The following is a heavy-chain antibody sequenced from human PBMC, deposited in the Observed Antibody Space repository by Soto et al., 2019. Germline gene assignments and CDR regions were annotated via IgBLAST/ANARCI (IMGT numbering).Heavy chain of an antibody. Sequence: QLQLQESGSGLVKPSQTLSLTCAVSGGSISSGGYSWSWIRQPPGKGLEWIGYIYHSGSTYYNPSLKSPVXXXVXXSKNQFSLKLSSVTAADTAVYYCARQPYQNDAFDIWGQGTMVTVSS. J-gene: IGHJ3*02. CDR2: IYHSGST. CDR3: ARQPYQNDAFDI. V-gene: IGHV4-30-2*01. CDR1: GGSISSGGYS. D-gene: IGHD2-2*01.